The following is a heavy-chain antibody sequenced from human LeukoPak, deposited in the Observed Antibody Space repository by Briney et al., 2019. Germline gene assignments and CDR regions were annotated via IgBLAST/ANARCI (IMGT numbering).Heavy chain of an antibody. CDR3: ATQSSGWHYLEY. CDR1: GDSISSRSYY. CDR2: IYYGRNY. J-gene: IGHJ4*02. Sequence: SETLSLTCTVSGDSISSRSYYWGWIRQPPGKGLEWIGKIYYGRNYQWNSSLKSRVTISVDTSKNQFSLKLSSVTAADTAVYYCATQSSGWHYLEYWGQGTLVTVSS. V-gene: IGHV4-39*01. D-gene: IGHD6-25*01.